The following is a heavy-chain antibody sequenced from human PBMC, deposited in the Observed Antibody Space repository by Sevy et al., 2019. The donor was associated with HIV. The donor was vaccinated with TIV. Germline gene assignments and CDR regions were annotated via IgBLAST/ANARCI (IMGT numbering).Heavy chain of an antibody. CDR2: YSGST. V-gene: IGHV4-59*01. CDR1: GGSISSYY. Sequence: SETLSLTRSVSGGSISSYYWSWIRQPPGKGLEWIDYSGSTSYNSSLKSRVTISVDRSKNQFSLKLRSVTAADTAIYYCARVRYTYGFPIFFDYWGQGILVTVSS. J-gene: IGHJ4*02. CDR3: ARVRYTYGFPIFFDY. D-gene: IGHD5-18*01.